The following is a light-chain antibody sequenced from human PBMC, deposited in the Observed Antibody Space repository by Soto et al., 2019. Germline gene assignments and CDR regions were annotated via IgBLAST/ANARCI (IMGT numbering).Light chain of an antibody. J-gene: IGKJ1*01. CDR1: QSVSSY. V-gene: IGKV3-11*01. CDR3: QQRSNWTPT. Sequence: EIVLTESPATLSLSPGERATLSCRASQSVSSYLAWYQQKPGQAPRLLIYDASNGATGIPARFSGSGSGTGFTLTISSLKPEDFAVYYCQQRSNWTPTFGQGTKV. CDR2: DAS.